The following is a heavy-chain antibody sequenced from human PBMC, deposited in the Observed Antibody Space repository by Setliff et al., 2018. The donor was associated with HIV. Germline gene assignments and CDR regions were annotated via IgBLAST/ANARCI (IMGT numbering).Heavy chain of an antibody. J-gene: IGHJ4*02. CDR3: TRRDVTTGMDS. V-gene: IGHV4-4*09. D-gene: IGHD4-17*01. CDR2: IYNPGST. CDR1: GGSISSYY. Sequence: KTSETLSLTCTVSGGSISSYYWSWIRQPPGKGLEWIGYIYNPGSTNFNPSLQSRVSMSVDVSTNQFSLKLSSVTAADTAVYYCTRRDVTTGMDSWGPGILVTVSS.